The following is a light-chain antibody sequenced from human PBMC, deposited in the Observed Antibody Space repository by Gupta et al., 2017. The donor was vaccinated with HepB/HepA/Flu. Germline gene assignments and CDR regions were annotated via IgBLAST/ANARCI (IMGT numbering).Light chain of an antibody. J-gene: IGLJ1*01. CDR3: AAWDTSRSVYV. Sequence: QPVLTQPPSASGTPGQRVAISCSGSSSTVGRDTVYWYRQLPGTAPKLLIYNDDSRRAAAPDRFSAAKSGTSAAVAISGLRAEDEADYYCAAWDTSRSVYVFGTGTWLTVL. CDR1: SSTVGRDT. V-gene: IGLV1-47*02. CDR2: NDD.